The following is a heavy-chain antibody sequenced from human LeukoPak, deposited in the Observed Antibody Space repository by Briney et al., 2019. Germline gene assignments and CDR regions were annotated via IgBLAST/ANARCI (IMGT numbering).Heavy chain of an antibody. CDR2: ISSASHYI. CDR1: GFTFRSYT. V-gene: IGHV3-21*01. J-gene: IGHJ4*02. D-gene: IGHD5-12*01. Sequence: PGGSLRLSCTASGFTFRSYTMNWVRQAPGKGLEWVSSISSASHYIYYADSVKGRFTVSRDNAKNSLYVQMNSLRAEDTAVYYCVRKYSGNDYWGQGTLVTVSS. CDR3: VRKYSGNDY.